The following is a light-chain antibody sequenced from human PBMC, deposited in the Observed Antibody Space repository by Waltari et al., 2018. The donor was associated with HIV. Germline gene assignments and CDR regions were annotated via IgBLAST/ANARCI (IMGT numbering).Light chain of an antibody. CDR2: DAS. CDR1: QSVSSY. V-gene: IGKV3-11*01. J-gene: IGKJ5*01. Sequence: EIVLTQSPATLSLSPGERATLSCRASQSVSSYLAWYQQKPGQAPRLLIYDASNRATGIPARFSGSGSETDFTLTISSLEPEDFAVYYCQQRSDAFGQGTRLEIK. CDR3: QQRSDA.